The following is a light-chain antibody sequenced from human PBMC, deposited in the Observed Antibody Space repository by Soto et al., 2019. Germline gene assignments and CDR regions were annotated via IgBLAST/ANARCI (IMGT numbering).Light chain of an antibody. CDR2: GVS. V-gene: IGKV3-20*01. CDR3: QQYSSSPVT. J-gene: IGKJ4*01. Sequence: LVLSQSPVTLSLPPVQRTTLSCTASRRVSNTYLAWYQQKPGQAPRLLIYGVSSRASGIPDRFSGSGSGTDFTLTISRLEPEDFAVYYCQQYSSSPVTFGGGTKVDI. CDR1: RRVSNTY.